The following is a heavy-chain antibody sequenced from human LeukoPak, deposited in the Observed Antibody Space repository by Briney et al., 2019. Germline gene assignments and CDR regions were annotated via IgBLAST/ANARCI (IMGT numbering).Heavy chain of an antibody. CDR1: GFTSSNYW. V-gene: IGHV3-7*01. D-gene: IGHD2-2*01. J-gene: IGHJ6*03. CDR2: IKQDGSEK. Sequence: PGGSLRLSCAASGFTSSNYWMSWVRQAPGKGLEWVANIKQDGSEKYYVDSVKGRFTISRDNAKNSLYLQMNSLRAEDTAVYYCARDREGYQLPQMHHYYYMDVWGKGTTVTISS. CDR3: ARDREGYQLPQMHHYYYMDV.